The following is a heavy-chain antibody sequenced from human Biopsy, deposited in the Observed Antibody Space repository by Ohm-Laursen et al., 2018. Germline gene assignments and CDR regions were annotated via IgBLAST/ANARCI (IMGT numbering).Heavy chain of an antibody. J-gene: IGHJ6*02. Sequence: ATVKISCKASGYTFAGYYLHWVRQAPGRGLEWMGWINPNTGNANYAETFQGRLTVTRDKSITTAYMELASLTFDDTAMYYCERLPAYPSIDGYYGLDLWGQGTTVIVAS. V-gene: IGHV1-2*02. CDR2: INPNTGNA. D-gene: IGHD3-9*01. CDR1: GYTFAGYY. CDR3: ERLPAYPSIDGYYGLDL.